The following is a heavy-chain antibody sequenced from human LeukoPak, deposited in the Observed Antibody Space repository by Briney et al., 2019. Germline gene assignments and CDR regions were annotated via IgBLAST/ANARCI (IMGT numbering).Heavy chain of an antibody. CDR1: GYSFTSYW. J-gene: IGHJ4*02. CDR2: IYPGDSDT. V-gene: IGHV5-51*01. Sequence: GESLKISCKGSGYSFTSYWIGWVRQMPGKGLEWMGIIYPGDSDTRYSPSFQGQVTISADKSISTAYLQWSSPKASDTAMYYCARHPKSSIAVAGMGDYWGQGTLVTVSS. D-gene: IGHD6-19*01. CDR3: ARHPKSSIAVAGMGDY.